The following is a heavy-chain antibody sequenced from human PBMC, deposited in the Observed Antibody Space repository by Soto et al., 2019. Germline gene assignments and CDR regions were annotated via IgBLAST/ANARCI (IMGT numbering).Heavy chain of an antibody. V-gene: IGHV3-30*03. Sequence: SLRLSCAASGFTFSSYGMHWVRQAPGKGLEWVAVISYDGSNKYYADSVKGRFTISRDNSKNTLYLQMNSLRAEDTAVYYCATLMVYAIVDYWGQGTLVTVSS. CDR1: GFTFSSYG. D-gene: IGHD2-8*01. J-gene: IGHJ4*02. CDR3: ATLMVYAIVDY. CDR2: ISYDGSNK.